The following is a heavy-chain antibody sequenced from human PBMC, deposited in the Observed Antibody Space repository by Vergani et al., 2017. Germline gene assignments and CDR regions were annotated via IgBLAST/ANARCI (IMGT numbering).Heavy chain of an antibody. CDR3: ARLHYNGNYLDY. CDR1: GFTFNHYA. J-gene: IGHJ4*02. CDR2: IKQDGSDK. Sequence: EVQLLESGGDLVQPGGSLRLSCAASGFTFNHYAMNWVRQAPGKGLEWVANIKQDGSDKNYVDSVKGRFTISRDNAKNSVYLQMNSLRAEDTAVYYCARLHYNGNYLDYWGQGTLVAVSS. D-gene: IGHD5-24*01. V-gene: IGHV3-7*01.